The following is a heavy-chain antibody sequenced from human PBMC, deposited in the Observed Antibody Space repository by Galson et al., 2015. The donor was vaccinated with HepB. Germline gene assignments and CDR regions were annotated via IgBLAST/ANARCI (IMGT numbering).Heavy chain of an antibody. D-gene: IGHD5-24*01. CDR2: IYPGDSDT. Sequence: QSGAEVKKPGESLKISCKGSGYSFTSYWIAWVRQMPGKGLEWMGIIYPGDSDTRYSPSFQGQVTISADKSISTAYLQWSSLKAADTAMYYCARHIEMGWRKTDYFDYWGQGTLVTVSS. CDR1: GYSFTSYW. CDR3: ARHIEMGWRKTDYFDY. J-gene: IGHJ4*02. V-gene: IGHV5-51*01.